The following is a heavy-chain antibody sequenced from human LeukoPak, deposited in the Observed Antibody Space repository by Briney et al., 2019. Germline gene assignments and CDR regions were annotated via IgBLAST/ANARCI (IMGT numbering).Heavy chain of an antibody. J-gene: IGHJ5*02. V-gene: IGHV3-7*01. CDR2: IKQDGSEK. D-gene: IGHD3-3*01. CDR1: GFTFSSYW. CDR3: ARDHYDFWSGYFSGTANWFDP. Sequence: PGGSLRLSCAASGFTFSSYWMSWVRQAPGKGLEGVANIKQDGSEKYYVDSGKGRFTISRDNAKNSLYLQMNSLRDEDTAVYYCARDHYDFWSGYFSGTANWFDPWGQGTLVTVSS.